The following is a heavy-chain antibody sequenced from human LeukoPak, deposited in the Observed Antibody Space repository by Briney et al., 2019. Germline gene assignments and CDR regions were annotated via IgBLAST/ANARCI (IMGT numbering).Heavy chain of an antibody. CDR1: GFTLSSYC. J-gene: IGHJ4*02. CDR3: ARVASWIQLWSRHFFDY. V-gene: IGHV3-7*01. Sequence: PGGSLRLSCAASGFTLSSYCMSWVRQAPGKGLEWVANIKQDRSEKYYVDSVKGRFTISRGNAKNSLYLQMNSLRAEDTAVYYCARVASWIQLWSRHFFDYWGQGTLVTVSS. CDR2: IKQDRSEK. D-gene: IGHD5-18*01.